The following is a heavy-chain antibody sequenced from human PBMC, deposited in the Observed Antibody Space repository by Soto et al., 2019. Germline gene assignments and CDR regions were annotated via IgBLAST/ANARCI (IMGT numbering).Heavy chain of an antibody. D-gene: IGHD2-2*02. J-gene: IGHJ6*02. V-gene: IGHV4-61*01. CDR1: VGSVSSDTHY. CDR3: ARFVRSCSGTTCYTRADV. CDR2: IYSSGST. Sequence: QVQLQESGPGLVKPSETLSLTCTVSVGSVSSDTHYWSWIRQPPGKRLEWIGFIYSSGSTNYNPPLKSRVTMSVDTSTNQFSLKLRSVIVADTAVYHCARFVRSCSGTTCYTRADVWGQGTTVTVSS.